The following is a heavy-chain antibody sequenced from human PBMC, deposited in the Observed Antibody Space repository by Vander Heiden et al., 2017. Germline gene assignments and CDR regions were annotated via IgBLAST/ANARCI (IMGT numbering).Heavy chain of an antibody. CDR1: GYTFTTYG. Sequence: QVQLVQSGAEVKKPGASVKVSCKASGYTFTTYGSSWVRQAPGQGLEWMGWIRPYNGDTYYAQKFQGRVTMTTDTSTSTVYVEVRSLRSDDTAVYYCATHGGSGAVAGTEGCWGQGTLIIVSS. V-gene: IGHV1-18*01. CDR2: IRPYNGDT. D-gene: IGHD6-19*01. J-gene: IGHJ4*02. CDR3: ATHGGSGAVAGTEGC.